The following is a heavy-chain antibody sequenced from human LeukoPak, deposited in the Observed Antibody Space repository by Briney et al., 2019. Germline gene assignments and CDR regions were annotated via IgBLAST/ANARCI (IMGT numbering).Heavy chain of an antibody. V-gene: IGHV1-18*04. Sequence: ASVKVSCKASGYTFTSYGISWVRQAPGQGLERMGWISAYNGNTNYAQKLQGRVTMTTDTSTSTAYMELRSLRSDDTAVYYCARVRFDCSGGSCYPVAFDIWGQGTMVTVSS. J-gene: IGHJ3*02. CDR3: ARVRFDCSGGSCYPVAFDI. CDR1: GYTFTSYG. CDR2: ISAYNGNT. D-gene: IGHD2-15*01.